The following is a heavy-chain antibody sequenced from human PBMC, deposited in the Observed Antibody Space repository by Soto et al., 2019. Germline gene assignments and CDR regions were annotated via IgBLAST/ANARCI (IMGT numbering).Heavy chain of an antibody. Sequence: SETLSLTCAVYGGSFSGYYWSWIRQPPGKGLEWIGEINHSGSTNYNPSLKSRVTISVDTSKNQFSLKPSSVTAADTAVYYCARGLGGITIFGVVISSNYFDYWGQGTLVTVSS. CDR2: INHSGST. CDR3: ARGLGGITIFGVVISSNYFDY. D-gene: IGHD3-3*01. V-gene: IGHV4-34*01. J-gene: IGHJ4*02. CDR1: GGSFSGYY.